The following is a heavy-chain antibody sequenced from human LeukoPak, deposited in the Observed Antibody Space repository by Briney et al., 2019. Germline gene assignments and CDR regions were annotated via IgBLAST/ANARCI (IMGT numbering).Heavy chain of an antibody. J-gene: IGHJ4*02. V-gene: IGHV1-2*02. D-gene: IGHD2-15*01. Sequence: ASVKVSCKASGYTFTGYYMHWVRQAPGQGLEWMGWINPNSGGTNYAQKFRGRVTMTRDTSISTAYMELSRLRSDDTAVYYCARSSRRVVAACDYWGQGTLVTVSS. CDR1: GYTFTGYY. CDR2: INPNSGGT. CDR3: ARSSRRVVAACDY.